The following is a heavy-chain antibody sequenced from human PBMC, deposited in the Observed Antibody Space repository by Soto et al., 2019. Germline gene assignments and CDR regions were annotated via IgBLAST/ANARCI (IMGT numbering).Heavy chain of an antibody. CDR1: GGSISSGGYY. CDR2: IYYSGIT. V-gene: IGHV4-31*01. J-gene: IGHJ4*02. CDR3: ARVSVAAAVVDY. Sequence: QVQLQESGPGLVKPSQTLSLTCTVSGGSISSGGYYWSWIRQHPGKGLEWIGYIYYSGITYYNPSLKSLVTISVDTSKNHFSLKLSSVTAADTAVYYCARVSVAAAVVDYWGQGTLVTVSS. D-gene: IGHD6-13*01.